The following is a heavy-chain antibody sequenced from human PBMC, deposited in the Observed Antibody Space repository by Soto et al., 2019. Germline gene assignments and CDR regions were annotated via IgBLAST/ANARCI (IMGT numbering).Heavy chain of an antibody. Sequence: GGSLRFSCAASGFTFSSYGMHWVRQAPGKGLEWVAVIWYDGSNKYYADSVKGRFTISRDNSKNTLYLQMNSLRAEDTAVYYCARDSIQLNYYYYGMDVWGQGTTVTVSS. CDR1: GFTFSSYG. V-gene: IGHV3-33*01. CDR3: ARDSIQLNYYYYGMDV. CDR2: IWYDGSNK. J-gene: IGHJ6*02. D-gene: IGHD5-18*01.